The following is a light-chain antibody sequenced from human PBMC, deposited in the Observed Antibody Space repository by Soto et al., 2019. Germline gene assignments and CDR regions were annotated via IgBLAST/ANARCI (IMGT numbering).Light chain of an antibody. V-gene: IGLV1-44*01. CDR2: SNS. J-gene: IGLJ2*01. CDR1: ISNIGSNT. CDR3: AAWDDSLNGVV. Sequence: QPVLTQPPSASGTPGQRVTISCSGSISNIGSNTVNWYQQFPGTAPKLLIYSNSQRPSGVPDRFSGSKSGTSASLAISGLQSEDEADYYCAAWDDSLNGVVFGGGTKLTVL.